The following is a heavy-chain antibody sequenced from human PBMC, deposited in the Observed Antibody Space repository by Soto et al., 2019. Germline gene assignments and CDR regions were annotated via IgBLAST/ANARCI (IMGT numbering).Heavy chain of an antibody. Sequence: ASVKVSCKASGFTFTSSAVQWVRQARGQRLEWIGWFVVGSGNTNYAQKFQERVTITRDMSTSTAYMELSSLRSEDTAVYYCAADFPNSSGWPPSLSYYYYGMDVWGQGTTVTVSS. D-gene: IGHD6-19*01. CDR1: GFTFTSSA. J-gene: IGHJ6*01. CDR2: FVVGSGNT. V-gene: IGHV1-58*01. CDR3: AADFPNSSGWPPSLSYYYYGMDV.